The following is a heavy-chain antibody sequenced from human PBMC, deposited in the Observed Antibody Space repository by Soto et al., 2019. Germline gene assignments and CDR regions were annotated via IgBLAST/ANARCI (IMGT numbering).Heavy chain of an antibody. V-gene: IGHV4-59*08. D-gene: IGHD6-13*01. Sequence: SETLSLTCTVSGGSIGNSYWSWIRQSPGKGLEWIGYIYYSGSSNYNPSLKSRVSISVDTSKNQFSLKLNSVTAADTAVYYCARHSSSWPIFDYWGQGTLVTVSS. CDR2: IYYSGSS. CDR1: GGSIGNSY. J-gene: IGHJ4*02. CDR3: ARHSSSWPIFDY.